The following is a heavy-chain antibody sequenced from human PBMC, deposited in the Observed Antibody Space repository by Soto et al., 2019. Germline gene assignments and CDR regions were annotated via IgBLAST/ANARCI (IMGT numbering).Heavy chain of an antibody. D-gene: IGHD1-7*01. V-gene: IGHV3-23*01. CDR1: GFTFSSYA. J-gene: IGHJ6*02. Sequence: EVQLLESGGGLVQPGGSLRLSCAASGFTFSSYAMSWVRQAPGKGLEWVSAISGSGGSTYYADSVKGRFTISRDNSQTKLYLQMSSRRAEDTAVYYCAKDRIEELSLFGYYYYGMDVWGQGTTVTVSS. CDR2: ISGSGGST. CDR3: AKDRIEELSLFGYYYYGMDV.